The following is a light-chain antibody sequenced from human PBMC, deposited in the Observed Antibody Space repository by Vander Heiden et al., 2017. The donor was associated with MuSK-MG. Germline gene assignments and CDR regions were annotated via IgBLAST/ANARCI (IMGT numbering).Light chain of an antibody. CDR3: QHRSDWPIT. J-gene: IGKJ5*01. V-gene: IGKV3-11*01. CDR2: DAS. Sequence: EIVLTHSPATLSLSPGERATLSCRASQSVSIYLAWYQQRPGQAPRLLIYDASNRAPGIPARFSGSGSGTDFTLTISSLEPEDFAVYYCQHRSDWPITFGQGTRLEIK. CDR1: QSVSIY.